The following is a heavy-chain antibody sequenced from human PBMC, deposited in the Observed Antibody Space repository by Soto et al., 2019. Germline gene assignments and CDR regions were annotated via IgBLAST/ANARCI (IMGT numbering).Heavy chain of an antibody. J-gene: IGHJ4*02. V-gene: IGHV1-2*02. CDR3: ARVAY. CDR2: ISPKSGGA. Sequence: ASEKVSCKAGGYTFSDYYIQWVRQAPGQGLEYMGWISPKSGGAAYAQKFRGRVTMTRDTSVNLAYLQMNTLRPEDTAMYYCARVAYWGPGTQVTVSS. CDR1: GYTFSDYY.